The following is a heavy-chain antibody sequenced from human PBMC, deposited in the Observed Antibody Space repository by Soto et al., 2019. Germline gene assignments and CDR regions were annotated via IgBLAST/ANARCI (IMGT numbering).Heavy chain of an antibody. D-gene: IGHD3-22*01. Sequence: GGSLRLSCTASGFTFGDYAMSWFRQAPGKGLEWVGFIRSKAYGGTTEYAASVKGRFTISRDDSKSTAYLQMNSLKTEDTAVYYCTGGPVLNSSGYTPTPPSFDYWGQGTLVTVSS. V-gene: IGHV3-49*03. CDR2: IRSKAYGGTT. J-gene: IGHJ4*02. CDR3: TGGPVLNSSGYTPTPPSFDY. CDR1: GFTFGDYA.